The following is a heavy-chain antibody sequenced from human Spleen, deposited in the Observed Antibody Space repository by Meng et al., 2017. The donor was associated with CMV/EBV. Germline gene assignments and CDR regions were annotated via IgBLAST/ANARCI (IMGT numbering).Heavy chain of an antibody. D-gene: IGHD2-2*01. CDR1: GFNFSDHY. Sequence: GSLRLSCTASGFNFSDHYMNWIRQAPGKGLEWISFISSRGHTIYYADSVKGRFTISRDNAKNSLYLQMNSLRAEDTALYYCARRGYCSSTSCYLGYYYGMDVWGQGTTVTVSS. CDR2: ISSRGHTI. V-gene: IGHV3-11*01. J-gene: IGHJ6*02. CDR3: ARRGYCSSTSCYLGYYYGMDV.